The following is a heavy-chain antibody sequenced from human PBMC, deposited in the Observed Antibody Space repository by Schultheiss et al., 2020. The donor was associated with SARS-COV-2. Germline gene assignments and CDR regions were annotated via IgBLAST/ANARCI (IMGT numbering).Heavy chain of an antibody. CDR1: GGSISSSSYY. CDR3: ARQYSSGGVPTY. D-gene: IGHD6-19*01. CDR2: INHSGST. J-gene: IGHJ4*02. V-gene: IGHV4-39*01. Sequence: SETLSLTCTVSGGSISSSSYYWSWIRQPPGKGLEWIGEINHSGSTNYNPSLKSRVTISVDTSKNQFSLKLSSVTAADTAVYYCARQYSSGGVPTYWGQGIPVTVSS.